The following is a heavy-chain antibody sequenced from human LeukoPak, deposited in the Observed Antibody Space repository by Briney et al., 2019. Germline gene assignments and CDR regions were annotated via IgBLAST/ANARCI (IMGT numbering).Heavy chain of an antibody. J-gene: IGHJ3*01. D-gene: IGHD3-22*01. CDR2: IYYSGST. V-gene: IGHV4-31*03. CDR1: GGSISSGGYY. CDR3: ARAYDSSGSPLAVD. Sequence: SETLSLTCTVSGGSISSGGYYWSWIRQHPGKGLEWIGYIYYSGSTYYSPTLKSRVTISVDTSKNQFSLKLSSVTAADTAVYYCARAYDSSGSPLAVDWGQGTMVTVSS.